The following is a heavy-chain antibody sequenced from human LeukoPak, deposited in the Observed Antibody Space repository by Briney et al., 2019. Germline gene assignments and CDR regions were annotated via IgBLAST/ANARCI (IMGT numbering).Heavy chain of an antibody. CDR1: GFTFSSYA. CDR2: ISGSGATT. V-gene: IGHV3-23*01. CDR3: ARNARDSVFDL. J-gene: IGHJ3*01. Sequence: PGGSLRLSCAVSGFTFSSYAMSWVRQAPGKGLDWVSSISGSGATTYYADSVKGRFTISRDNSKNTLYLQMNSLRADDTAVYYCARNARDSVFDLWGQGTMVTVSS.